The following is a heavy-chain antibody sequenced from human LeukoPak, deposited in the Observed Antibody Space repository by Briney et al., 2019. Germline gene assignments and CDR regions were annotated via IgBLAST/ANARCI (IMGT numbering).Heavy chain of an antibody. CDR1: GFTFNTYW. J-gene: IGHJ3*02. Sequence: PGGSLRLSCAASGFTFNTYWMHWVRQAPGKGLVWVSRINSDGSTTTYADSVKGRFTISRDNAKNSLYLQMNSLRAEDTAVYYCARVGIVGATGDAFDIWGQGTMVTVSS. CDR3: ARVGIVGATGDAFDI. CDR2: INSDGSTT. V-gene: IGHV3-74*01. D-gene: IGHD1-26*01.